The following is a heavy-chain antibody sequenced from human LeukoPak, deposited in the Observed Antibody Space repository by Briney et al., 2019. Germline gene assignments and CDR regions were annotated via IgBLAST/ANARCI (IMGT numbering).Heavy chain of an antibody. CDR1: GGSISSGSYY. V-gene: IGHV4-61*02. Sequence: SQTLSLTCTVSGGSISSGSYYWSWLRQPAGTGLEWIGRIYTSGSTNYNPSLKSRVTISVDTSKNQFSLKLSSVTAADTAVYYCARDDYGGNSPPPYYYYGMDVWGQGTTVTVSS. J-gene: IGHJ6*02. CDR2: IYTSGST. D-gene: IGHD4-23*01. CDR3: ARDDYGGNSPPPYYYYGMDV.